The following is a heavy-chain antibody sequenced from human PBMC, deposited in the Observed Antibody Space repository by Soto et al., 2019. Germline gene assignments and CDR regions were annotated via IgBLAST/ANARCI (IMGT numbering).Heavy chain of an antibody. J-gene: IGHJ4*02. CDR2: INDNGGAT. CDR1: GFSFSEYA. V-gene: IGHV3-64D*08. CDR3: VRVLVGAIKSFDY. Sequence: GGSLRLSCSASGFSFSEYAMHWVRQAPGKGLECVSAINDNGGATYYADSVKGRFTISRDNSKNTLYLQMNSLKIEDTAEYYCVRVLVGAIKSFDYWSQGTLVTVSS. D-gene: IGHD1-26*01.